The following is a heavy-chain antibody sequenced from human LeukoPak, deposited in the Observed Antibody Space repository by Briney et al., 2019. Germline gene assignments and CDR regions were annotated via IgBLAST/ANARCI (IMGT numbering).Heavy chain of an antibody. J-gene: IGHJ4*02. CDR3: ARDRSSYYFDY. Sequence: PSETLSLTCAVYGGSFSGYYWSWIRQPPGKGLEWIGEINHSGSTNYNPSLKSRVTISVDTSKNQFSLKLSSVTAADTAVYYCARDRSSYYFDYWGQGTLVTVSS. V-gene: IGHV4-34*01. CDR1: GGSFSGYY. D-gene: IGHD6-6*01. CDR2: INHSGST.